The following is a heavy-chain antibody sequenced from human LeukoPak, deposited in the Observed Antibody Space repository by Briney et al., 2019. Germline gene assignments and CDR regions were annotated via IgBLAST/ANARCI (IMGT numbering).Heavy chain of an antibody. D-gene: IGHD2-2*01. V-gene: IGHV3-53*05. Sequence: GGSLRLSCAASGLTVGINYMSWVRQAPGKGLEWVSFMYADGSTDYADSVKGRFTISRDNSKNTLYLQMGSLRAEDMAVYYCAREGRYCSSTNCYFDYWGRGTLVTVSS. CDR3: AREGRYCSSTNCYFDY. CDR2: MYADGST. J-gene: IGHJ4*02. CDR1: GLTVGINY.